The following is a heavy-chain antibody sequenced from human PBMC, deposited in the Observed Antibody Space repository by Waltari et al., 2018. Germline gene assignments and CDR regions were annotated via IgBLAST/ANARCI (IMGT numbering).Heavy chain of an antibody. J-gene: IGHJ4*02. CDR1: GFTFSTYT. Sequence: EVQLVESGGGLVKPGGSLSLSWATSGFTFSTYTMNWVRQAPGKGLEWVSSISSSSSNRYYADSVKGRFTISRDNAKNSMYMQLNSLRVEDTAIYYCARGVSITETPWFAYWGQGTLVTVSS. D-gene: IGHD5-12*01. CDR3: ARGVSITETPWFAY. V-gene: IGHV3-21*02. CDR2: ISSSSSNR.